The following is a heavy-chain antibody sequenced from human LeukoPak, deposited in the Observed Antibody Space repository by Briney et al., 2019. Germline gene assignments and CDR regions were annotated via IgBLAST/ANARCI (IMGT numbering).Heavy chain of an antibody. CDR1: GGSISSYY. J-gene: IGHJ3*02. CDR2: IYYSGST. CDR3: ARDFGVATITKAFDI. Sequence: SETLSLTCTVSGGSISSYYWSWIRQPPGKGLEWIGYIYYSGSTNYNPSLKSRATISVDKSKNQSSLKLSSVTAADTAVYYCARDFGVATITKAFDIWGQGTMVTVSS. D-gene: IGHD5-12*01. V-gene: IGHV4-59*12.